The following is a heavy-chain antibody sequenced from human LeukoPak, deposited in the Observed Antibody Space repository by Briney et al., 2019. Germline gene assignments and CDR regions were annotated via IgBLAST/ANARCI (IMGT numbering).Heavy chain of an antibody. Sequence: ASVKVSCKASGYTFTSYYMHWVRQAPGQGLEWMGIINPSGGSTSYAQKFQGRVTMTRDTSTSTVYMELSSLRSDDTAVYYCARDTRSWSEDLLIGYWGQGTLVTVSS. CDR3: ARDTRSWSEDLLIGY. D-gene: IGHD3-10*01. CDR2: INPSGGST. J-gene: IGHJ4*02. CDR1: GYTFTSYY. V-gene: IGHV1-46*01.